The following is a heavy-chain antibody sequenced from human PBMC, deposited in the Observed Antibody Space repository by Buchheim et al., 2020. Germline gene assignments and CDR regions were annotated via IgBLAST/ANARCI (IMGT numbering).Heavy chain of an antibody. J-gene: IGHJ5*02. V-gene: IGHV3-33*01. CDR2: IWYDGSNK. CDR1: GFTFSSYG. CDR3: ARPSYDFWSGYPGQFDP. D-gene: IGHD3-3*01. Sequence: QVQLVESGGGVVQPGRSLRLSCAASGFTFSSYGMHWVRQAPGKGLEWVAVIWYDGSNKYYADSVKGRFTISRDNSKNTLYLQMNSLRAEDTAVYYCARPSYDFWSGYPGQFDPWGQGTL.